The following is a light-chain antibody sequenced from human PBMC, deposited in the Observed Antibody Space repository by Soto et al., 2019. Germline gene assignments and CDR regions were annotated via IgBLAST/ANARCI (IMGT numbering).Light chain of an antibody. V-gene: IGLV2-14*01. CDR3: SSYTGNSTPPVV. CDR2: DVS. J-gene: IGLJ1*01. Sequence: QSALTQPASVSGSPGQSITISCTGTSSDVGGYNYVSWYQQHPGKAPKLIIYDVSNRPSGVSDRFSGSKSGNTASLTISGLQAEDEAEYYCSSYTGNSTPPVVFGTGTKLTVL. CDR1: SSDVGGYNY.